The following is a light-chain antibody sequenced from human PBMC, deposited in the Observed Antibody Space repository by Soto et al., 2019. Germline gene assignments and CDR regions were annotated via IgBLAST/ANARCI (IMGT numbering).Light chain of an antibody. CDR1: RDVASD. CDR3: LQDYNCPRT. J-gene: IGKJ1*01. V-gene: IGKV1-6*01. CDR2: AAS. Sequence: QMTQSPSSLSASVGDRITITGRASRDVASDLTWYQQKPGKAPTLLIYAASNLQSGVPSRFSGSGSGTDFTLTISSLQPEDFATYYCLQDYNCPRTFGQGTKVDVK.